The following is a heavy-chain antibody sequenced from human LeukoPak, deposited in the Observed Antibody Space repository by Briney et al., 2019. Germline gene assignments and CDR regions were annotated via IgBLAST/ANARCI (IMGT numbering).Heavy chain of an antibody. Sequence: SQTLSLTCTVSGGSISSGSYYWSWIRQPAGKGLEWIGRIYTSGSTNYNPSLKSRVTISVDTSKNQFSLKLGSVTAADTAVYYCARDAFWSGYYPSYYYYYYYMDVWGKGTTVTVSS. CDR1: GGSISSGSYY. J-gene: IGHJ6*03. V-gene: IGHV4-61*02. CDR2: IYTSGST. D-gene: IGHD3-3*01. CDR3: ARDAFWSGYYPSYYYYYYYMDV.